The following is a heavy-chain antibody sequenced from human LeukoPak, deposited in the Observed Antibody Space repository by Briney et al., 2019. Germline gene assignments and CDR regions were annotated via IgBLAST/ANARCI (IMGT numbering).Heavy chain of an antibody. CDR3: TREEEQWLVDY. V-gene: IGHV3-73*01. J-gene: IGHJ4*02. Sequence: PGGSLRLSCAASGFTFSGSAMHWVRQASGKGLEWVGRIRSKANSYATAYAASVKGRFTISRDDSKNTAYLQMNSLKTEDTAVDYCTREEEQWLVDYWGQGTLVTVSS. CDR2: IRSKANSYAT. D-gene: IGHD6-19*01. CDR1: GFTFSGSA.